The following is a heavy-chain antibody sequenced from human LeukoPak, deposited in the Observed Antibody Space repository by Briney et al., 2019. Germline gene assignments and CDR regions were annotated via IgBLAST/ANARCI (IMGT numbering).Heavy chain of an antibody. CDR2: IYYSGCT. D-gene: IGHD1-26*01. J-gene: IGHJ2*01. CDR3: GRYGAIFDL. V-gene: IGHV4-39*01. Sequence: KTSETLSLTCTVSGGPISSNKYYWGWIRQPPGKGLEWIERIYYSGCTYYKPTLKRRVTIFVDTSKNQFSLKLKSVTAADTAVYYCGRYGAIFDLWGPGTAVTVSS. CDR1: GGPISSNKYY.